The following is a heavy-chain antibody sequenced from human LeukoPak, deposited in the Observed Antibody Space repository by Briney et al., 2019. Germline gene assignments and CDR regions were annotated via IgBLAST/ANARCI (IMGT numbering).Heavy chain of an antibody. Sequence: ASVKVSCRASGYTFTSYGISWVRQAPGQGLEWMGWISAYNGNTNYAQKLQGRVTMTTDISTSTAYMELRSLRSDDTAVYYCARDINRSYYYDSSGYFYWGQGTLVTVSS. J-gene: IGHJ4*02. CDR2: ISAYNGNT. CDR1: GYTFTSYG. D-gene: IGHD3-22*01. CDR3: ARDINRSYYYDSSGYFY. V-gene: IGHV1-18*01.